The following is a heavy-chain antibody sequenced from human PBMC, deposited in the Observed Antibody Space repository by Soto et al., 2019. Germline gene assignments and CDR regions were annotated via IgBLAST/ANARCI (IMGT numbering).Heavy chain of an antibody. D-gene: IGHD6-6*01. V-gene: IGHV3-23*01. J-gene: IGHJ6*02. Sequence: DVQLLESGGGLVQPGGSLRLSCAASGFTFSSYAMSWVRQAPGKGLEWVSSISGRGDSTDHADPVKGRFTISRDNSKNTVHLQMNSLRVDDTAVYFCSTSSRNEYHFAMDAWGQGTMVIVSS. CDR3: STSSRNEYHFAMDA. CDR1: GFTFSSYA. CDR2: ISGRGDST.